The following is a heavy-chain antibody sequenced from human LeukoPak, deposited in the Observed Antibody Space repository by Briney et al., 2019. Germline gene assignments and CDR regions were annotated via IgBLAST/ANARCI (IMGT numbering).Heavy chain of an antibody. D-gene: IGHD1-26*01. V-gene: IGHV3-74*01. J-gene: IGHJ4*02. CDR2: INPDESVT. CDR1: GFTFSTYG. Sequence: PGGSLRLSCAASGFTFSTYGMIWVRQAPGKGLVWVSRINPDESVTSYADSVKGRFTISRDNAMNTLYLQMNSLRAEDTAVYYCARVPRGSYSFDYWGQGTLVTVSS. CDR3: ARVPRGSYSFDY.